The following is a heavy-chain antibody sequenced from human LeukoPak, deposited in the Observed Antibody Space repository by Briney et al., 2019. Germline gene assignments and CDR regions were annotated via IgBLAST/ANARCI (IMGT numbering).Heavy chain of an antibody. CDR1: GFTFSRHS. D-gene: IGHD4-17*01. J-gene: IGHJ4*02. Sequence: AGGSLRLSCAASGFTFSRHSMHWVRQAPGKGLEWVSFIADNSNQIDYADSVKGRFTISRDNAKKSFYLQMNSLRAEDTAVYYCARNDYGDYGFGYWGQGTLVTVSS. CDR3: ARNDYGDYGFGY. V-gene: IGHV3-48*01. CDR2: IADNSNQI.